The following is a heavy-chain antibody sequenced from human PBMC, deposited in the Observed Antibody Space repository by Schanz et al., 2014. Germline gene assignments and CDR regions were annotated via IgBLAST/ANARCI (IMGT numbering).Heavy chain of an antibody. CDR2: IIPILDKT. J-gene: IGHJ6*02. Sequence: QLMQSGSEVRKPGASVRLSCEASGYTFTSYDINWVRQAPGQGLEWMGRIIPILDKTNYAQKFQGRVTMTADKSTSTVYMEVRGLRSEDTAVYYCAKVDRTRYYAMDVWGQGTTVTVSS. CDR1: GYTFTSYD. D-gene: IGHD3-9*01. V-gene: IGHV1-69*04. CDR3: AKVDRTRYYAMDV.